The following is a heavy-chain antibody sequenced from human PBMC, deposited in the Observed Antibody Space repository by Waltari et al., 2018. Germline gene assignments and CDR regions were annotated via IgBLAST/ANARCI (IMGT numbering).Heavy chain of an antibody. CDR2: IYSGGST. V-gene: IGHV3-53*01. CDR3: ARDRDYGDHNWFDP. CDR1: GFTVSSNY. J-gene: IGHJ5*02. Sequence: EVQLVESGGGLIQPGGSLRLSCAASGFTVSSNYMSWVRQAPGKGLKWVSVIYSGGSTYYADSVKGRFTSSRDNSKNTLYLQMNSLRAEDMAVYYCARDRDYGDHNWFDPWGQGTLVTVSS. D-gene: IGHD4-17*01.